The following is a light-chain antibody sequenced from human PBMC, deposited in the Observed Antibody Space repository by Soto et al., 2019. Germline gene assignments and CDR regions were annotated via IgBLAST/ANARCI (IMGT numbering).Light chain of an antibody. J-gene: IGKJ1*01. CDR1: QSVSSSY. CDR3: QQYGSSPQT. Sequence: EIVLTQSPGTLSLSPGQRATLSCRASQSVSSSYFAWYQQKPGQAPRLLIYAASSRATGIPDRFSGSGSGTHFTLTISRLEPEDFAVYYCQQYGSSPQTFGQGTKVEI. CDR2: AAS. V-gene: IGKV3-20*01.